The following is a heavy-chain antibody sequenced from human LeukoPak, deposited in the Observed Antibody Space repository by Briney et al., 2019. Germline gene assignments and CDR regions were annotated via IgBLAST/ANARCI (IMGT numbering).Heavy chain of an antibody. J-gene: IGHJ4*02. CDR2: IEPDGSGK. D-gene: IGHD3-10*01. CDR1: GFTFSSYW. CDR3: VTSWVRQQRDF. Sequence: QSGGSLRLSCAASGFTFSSYWMSWVRQAPGKGLEWVADIEPDGSGKTYVDSVKGRFTISRDNAQQSLYLQMDTLTAEDTAVYYCVTSWVRQQRDFWGQGTLVTVSS. V-gene: IGHV3-7*01.